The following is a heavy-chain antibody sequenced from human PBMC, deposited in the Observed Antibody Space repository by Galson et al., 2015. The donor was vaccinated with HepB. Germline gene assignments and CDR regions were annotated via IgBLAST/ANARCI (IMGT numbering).Heavy chain of an antibody. CDR2: INPISGGT. CDR1: GYIFTDYF. CDR3: ARGYAVSGATVGGY. D-gene: IGHD1-26*01. V-gene: IGHV1-2*06. Sequence: SVKVSCKASGYIFTDYFIHWVRQAPGQGLEWMGRINPISGGTDSAQKFQGRVTMTRDTSISTAYMELSSLRSDDTAVYYCARGYAVSGATVGGYWGQGTLVTVSS. J-gene: IGHJ4*02.